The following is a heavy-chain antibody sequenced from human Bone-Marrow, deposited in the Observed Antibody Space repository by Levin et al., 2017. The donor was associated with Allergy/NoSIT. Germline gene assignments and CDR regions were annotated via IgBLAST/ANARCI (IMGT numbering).Heavy chain of an antibody. CDR2: IFPGDSDT. J-gene: IGHJ4*02. V-gene: IGHV5-51*01. CDR3: ARGRGSSWYSYFDL. Sequence: KVSCKGSGYTFMSYWIGWVRQKPGKGLEWIGIIFPGDSDTRYSPSFQGQVTISADKSTKSASLQWRSLKASDTATYYCARGRGSSWYSYFDLWGQGSLVTVSS. CDR1: GYTFMSYW. D-gene: IGHD6-13*01.